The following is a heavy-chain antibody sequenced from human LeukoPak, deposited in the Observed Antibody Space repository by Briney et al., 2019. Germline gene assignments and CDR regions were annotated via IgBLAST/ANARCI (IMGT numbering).Heavy chain of an antibody. Sequence: GGSLRLSCAASGFSLSDYWMSWVRQAPGKGLEWVANIKQDESEKYYVDSVKGRFTISRDNAKNSLYLQMNSLRAEDTAVYYCARDTTFNGDYVDGDAFDIWGQGTMVTVSS. J-gene: IGHJ3*02. CDR3: ARDTTFNGDYVDGDAFDI. V-gene: IGHV3-7*01. CDR2: IKQDESEK. CDR1: GFSLSDYW. D-gene: IGHD3-16*01.